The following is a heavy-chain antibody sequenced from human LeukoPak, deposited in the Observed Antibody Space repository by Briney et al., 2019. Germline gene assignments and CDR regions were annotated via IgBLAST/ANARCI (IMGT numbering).Heavy chain of an antibody. J-gene: IGHJ6*03. CDR2: ISSSGSTI. Sequence: GGSLRLSCAASGFTFSSYEMNWVRQAPGKGLEWVSYISSSGSTIYYADSVKGRFTISRDNAKNSLYLQMNSLRAEDTAVYYCARVGSSWYGYYYYYMDVWGKGTTVTVSS. CDR3: ARVGSSWYGYYYYYMDV. V-gene: IGHV3-48*03. D-gene: IGHD6-13*01. CDR1: GFTFSSYE.